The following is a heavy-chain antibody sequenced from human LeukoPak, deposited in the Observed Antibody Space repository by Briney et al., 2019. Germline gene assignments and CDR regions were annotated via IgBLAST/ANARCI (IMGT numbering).Heavy chain of an antibody. D-gene: IGHD2-8*01. Sequence: GGSLRLSCAASGFTFSTYWMHWVRQAPGKGLVWVSRINSDGGSTTYADSVKGRFTMSRDNSKNSLYLQMSSLRAEDTATYYCVKEGVAGVPFDYWGQGTLVTVSS. CDR1: GFTFSTYW. CDR3: VKEGVAGVPFDY. V-gene: IGHV3-74*01. CDR2: INSDGGST. J-gene: IGHJ4*02.